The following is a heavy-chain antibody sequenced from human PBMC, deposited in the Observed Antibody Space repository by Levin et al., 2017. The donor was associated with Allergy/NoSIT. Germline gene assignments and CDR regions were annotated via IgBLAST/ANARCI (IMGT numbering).Heavy chain of an antibody. CDR3: ARDRVAVAGTGYYYYGMDV. V-gene: IGHV3-30-3*01. D-gene: IGHD6-19*01. CDR2: ISYDGSNK. CDR1: GFTFSSYA. Sequence: GESLKISCAASGFTFSSYAMHWVRQAPGKGLEWVAVISYDGSNKYYADSVKGRFTISRDNSKNTLYLQMNSLRAEDTAVYYCARDRVAVAGTGYYYYGMDVWGQGTTVTVSS. J-gene: IGHJ6*02.